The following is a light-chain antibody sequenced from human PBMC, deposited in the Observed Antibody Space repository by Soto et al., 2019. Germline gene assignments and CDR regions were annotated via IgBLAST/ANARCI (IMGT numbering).Light chain of an antibody. CDR1: QGINCA. CDR2: DAS. J-gene: IGKJ5*01. Sequence: AIQLTQSPSSLSASVGDRVTITCRASQGINCALAWYQQKPGKAPKLLIYDASTLESGVPSRFSGSESGTDFTLTISSLQPEDFATYYCQQFNSYPLTFGQGTRLEIK. CDR3: QQFNSYPLT. V-gene: IGKV1-13*02.